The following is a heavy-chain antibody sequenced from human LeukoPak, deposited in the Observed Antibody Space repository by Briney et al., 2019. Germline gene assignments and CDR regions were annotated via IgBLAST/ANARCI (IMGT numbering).Heavy chain of an antibody. Sequence: RGSLRLSCAASGFTFSSYSMNWVRQAPGKGLEWVSSISSSSSYISYADSVKGRFTISRDNAKNSLYLQMNSLRAEDTAVYYCARGSGWYYYWGQGTLVTVSS. CDR3: ARGSGWYYY. D-gene: IGHD6-19*01. CDR1: GFTFSSYS. V-gene: IGHV3-21*01. CDR2: ISSSSSYI. J-gene: IGHJ4*02.